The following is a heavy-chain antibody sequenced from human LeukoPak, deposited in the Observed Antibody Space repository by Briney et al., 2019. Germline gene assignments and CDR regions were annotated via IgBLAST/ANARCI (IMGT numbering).Heavy chain of an antibody. Sequence: SETLSLTCTVSGGSISSGGYYWSWICQHPGKGLEWIGYIYYSGSAFYTSSLKSRVIISVDKSKNQFSLKLTSVTAADTAVYYCARDRKVREDGSLTYSYYGMDVWGQGTTVTVSS. CDR2: IYYSGSA. CDR1: GGSISSGGYY. V-gene: IGHV4-31*03. D-gene: IGHD1-14*01. CDR3: ARDRKVREDGSLTYSYYGMDV. J-gene: IGHJ6*02.